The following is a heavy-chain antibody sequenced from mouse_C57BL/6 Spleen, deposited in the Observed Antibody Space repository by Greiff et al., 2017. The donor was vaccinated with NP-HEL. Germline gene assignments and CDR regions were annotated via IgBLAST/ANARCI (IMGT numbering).Heavy chain of an antibody. D-gene: IGHD1-1*01. CDR1: GYTFTSSW. V-gene: IGHV1-74*01. CDR3: EIGTTVVAPDY. J-gene: IGHJ2*01. CDR2: IHPSDGDT. Sequence: QVQLQQPGAELVKPGASVKVSCKASGYTFTSSWMHWVKQRPGQGLEWIGRIHPSDGDTNYNRKFKGKATLTVDKSSSTAYMQLSSLTSADSAVYYFEIGTTVVAPDYWGQGTTLTVSS.